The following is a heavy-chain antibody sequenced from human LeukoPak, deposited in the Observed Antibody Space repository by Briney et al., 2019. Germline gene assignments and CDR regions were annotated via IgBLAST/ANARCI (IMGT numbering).Heavy chain of an antibody. Sequence: SETLSLTCTVSGGSISSSSYYWGWIRQPPGKGLEWIGSIYYSGSTYYNPSLKSRVTISVDTSKNQFSLKLSSVTAADTAVYYCARGPYYYGSGSYSTLFDPWGQGTLVTVSS. CDR1: GGSISSSSYY. V-gene: IGHV4-39*01. D-gene: IGHD3-10*01. CDR3: ARGPYYYGSGSYSTLFDP. J-gene: IGHJ5*02. CDR2: IYYSGST.